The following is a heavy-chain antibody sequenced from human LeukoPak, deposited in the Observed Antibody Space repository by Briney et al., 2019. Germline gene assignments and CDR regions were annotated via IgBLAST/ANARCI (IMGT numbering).Heavy chain of an antibody. J-gene: IGHJ4*02. D-gene: IGHD5-12*01. Sequence: ASVKVSCTASGGTFSSYAISWVRQAPGQGLEWMGGIIPIFGTANYAQKFQGRVTITADESTSTAYMELSSLRSEDTAVYYCARHSGYDYDYFDYWGQGTLVTVSS. CDR1: GGTFSSYA. CDR3: ARHSGYDYDYFDY. V-gene: IGHV1-69*13. CDR2: IIPIFGTA.